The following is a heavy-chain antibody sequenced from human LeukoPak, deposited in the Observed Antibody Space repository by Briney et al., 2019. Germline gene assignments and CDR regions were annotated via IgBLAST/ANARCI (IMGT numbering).Heavy chain of an antibody. D-gene: IGHD2-2*01. CDR3: AKEEGYCSSTSCHNWFDP. CDR1: GGSFSGYY. CDR2: INHSGST. Sequence: SETLSLTCAVYGGSFSGYYWSWIRQPPGKGLEWIGEINHSGSTNYNPSLKSRVTISVDTSKNQFSLKLSSVTAADTAVYYCAKEEGYCSSTSCHNWFDPWGQGTLVTVSS. V-gene: IGHV4-34*01. J-gene: IGHJ5*02.